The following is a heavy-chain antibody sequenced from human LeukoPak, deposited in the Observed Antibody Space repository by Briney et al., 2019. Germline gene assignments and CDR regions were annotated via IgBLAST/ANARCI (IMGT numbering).Heavy chain of an antibody. V-gene: IGHV3-21*01. CDR3: ARDPYSGTYGNTYYYYMDV. Sequence: TGGSLRLSCAGSGFTLSSNWMHWVRQTPGKGLEWISSITTSSTYTFYADSVKGRFTISRDNARNSLYLQMNSLGVEDTAVYYCARDPYSGTYGNTYYYYMDVWGKGTTVTISS. CDR1: GFTLSSNW. CDR2: ITTSSTYT. J-gene: IGHJ6*03. D-gene: IGHD1-26*01.